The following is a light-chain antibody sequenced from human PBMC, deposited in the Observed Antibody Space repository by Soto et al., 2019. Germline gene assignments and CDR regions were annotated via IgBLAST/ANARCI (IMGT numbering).Light chain of an antibody. Sequence: DIQMTQSPSSVSASVVDTFSITCRASQGISSWLAWYQQKPGKAPHLLIYDASSLESGVPSRFSGSGSGTEFTLTISSLQPDDFTTFYCQQYKDYTWTFGQGTKVDIK. J-gene: IGKJ1*01. CDR1: QGISSW. CDR3: QQYKDYTWT. CDR2: DAS. V-gene: IGKV1-5*01.